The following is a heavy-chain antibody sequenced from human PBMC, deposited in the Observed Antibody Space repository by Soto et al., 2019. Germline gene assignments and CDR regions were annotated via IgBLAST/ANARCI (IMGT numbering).Heavy chain of an antibody. CDR3: ARRRGGFGGGWTTPYFDY. Sequence: QITLKESGPTVVKPTQTLTLTCSLSGFSLNTGGVGVGWIRQPPGKALEWLAVIYWDDDKSWNPSLRDRLTITRDASDGQVVLTVTNMDPVDTGTYYCARRRGGFGGGWTTPYFDYWGQGTLVTVSS. D-gene: IGHD6-19*01. CDR1: GFSLNTGGVG. V-gene: IGHV2-5*02. CDR2: IYWDDDK. J-gene: IGHJ4*02.